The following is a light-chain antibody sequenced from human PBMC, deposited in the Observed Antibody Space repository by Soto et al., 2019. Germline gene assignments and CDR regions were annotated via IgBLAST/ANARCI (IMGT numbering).Light chain of an antibody. V-gene: IGLV2-14*03. CDR3: SSFTSSFTYV. J-gene: IGLJ1*01. CDR2: DVS. Sequence: SITISCAGTSSDIGGYDYVSWYQQHPGKAPKLIIFDVSNRPSGVSNRFSGSKSGNTASLTISGLRAGDEAEYYCSSFTSSFTYVFGSGTKVTVL. CDR1: SSDIGGYDY.